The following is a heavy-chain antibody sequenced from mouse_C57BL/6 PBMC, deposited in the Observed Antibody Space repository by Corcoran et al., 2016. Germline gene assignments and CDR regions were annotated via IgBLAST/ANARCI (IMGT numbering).Heavy chain of an antibody. CDR2: IDPANGNT. Sequence: EVQLQQSVAELVRPGASVKLSCIASGFNIKNTYMHWVKQRPEQCLEWIGKIDPANGNTKYSPKFQDKATITADTSSNTAYLQLSSLASEDTAIYYCARGHYDNPYWYFDGGGTGTTVTVSS. CDR3: ARGHYDNPYWYFDG. V-gene: IGHV14-3*01. CDR1: GFNIKNTY. D-gene: IGHD2-1*01. J-gene: IGHJ1*03.